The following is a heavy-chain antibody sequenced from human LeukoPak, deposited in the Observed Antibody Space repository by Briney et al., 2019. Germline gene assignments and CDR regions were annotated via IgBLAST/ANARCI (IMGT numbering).Heavy chain of an antibody. V-gene: IGHV6-1*01. CDR2: RYYRTEGFH. Sequence: SQTLSLNCVISRDSGSSISAVWNWIRQSLSRVLEWMRRRYYRTEGFHDYAGSVKSRMIINPDTSKNQFSLQLNSVTPEDTAIYYCVGGGTSVAGMDVWGPGTTVTVSS. CDR1: RDSGSSISAV. J-gene: IGHJ6*02. D-gene: IGHD1-1*01. CDR3: VGGGTSVAGMDV.